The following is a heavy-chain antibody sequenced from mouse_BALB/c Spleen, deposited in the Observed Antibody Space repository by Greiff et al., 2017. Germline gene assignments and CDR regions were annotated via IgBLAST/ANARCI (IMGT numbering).Heavy chain of an antibody. CDR3: ARWGLDGYGNAMDY. CDR2: IYPGDGDT. Sequence: VQLQQSGAELARPGASVKLSCKASGYTFTSYWMQWVKQRPGQGLEWIGAIYPGDGDTRYTQKFKGKATLTADKSSSTAYMQLSSLASEDSAVYYCARWGLDGYGNAMDYWGQGTSVTVSS. V-gene: IGHV1-87*01. CDR1: GYTFTSYW. J-gene: IGHJ4*01. D-gene: IGHD2-2*01.